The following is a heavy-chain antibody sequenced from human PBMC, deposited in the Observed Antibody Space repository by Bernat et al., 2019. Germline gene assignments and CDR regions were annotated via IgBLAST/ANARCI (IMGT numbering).Heavy chain of an antibody. CDR3: ARLPTSVVVTAD. CDR2: TRDKAKSYTT. Sequence: EVQLVASGGGLVQPGGSLRLSCAGSGFTLSDHYMDWIRQAPGQGLEWVGLTRDKAKSYTTEYAASVKGRFTIARDDSGNSLYLQMNSLKSEDRDVYYCARLPTSVVVTADWGQGTLVIVSS. D-gene: IGHD2-21*02. CDR1: GFTLSDHY. V-gene: IGHV3-72*01. J-gene: IGHJ4*02.